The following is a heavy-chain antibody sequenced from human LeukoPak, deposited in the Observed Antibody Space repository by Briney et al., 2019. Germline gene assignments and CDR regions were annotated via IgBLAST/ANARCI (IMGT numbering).Heavy chain of an antibody. CDR3: ARAPPYCSGGSCYGGSDY. CDR2: ISSSGSTT. Sequence: GGSLRLSCAASGFTFSSYEMNWVRQAPGKGLEWVSYISSSGSTTYYADSVKGRFTISRDNAKNSLYLQMNSLRAEDTAVYYCARAPPYCSGGSCYGGSDYWGQGTLVTVSS. D-gene: IGHD2-15*01. J-gene: IGHJ4*02. CDR1: GFTFSSYE. V-gene: IGHV3-48*03.